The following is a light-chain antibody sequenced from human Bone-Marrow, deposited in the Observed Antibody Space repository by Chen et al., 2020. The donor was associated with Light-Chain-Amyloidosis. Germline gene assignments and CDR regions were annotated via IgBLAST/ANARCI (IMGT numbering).Light chain of an antibody. CDR3: QQYGTSPLT. J-gene: IGKJ4*01. V-gene: IGKV3-20*01. CDR1: QTISSHY. Sequence: EIVLTQAPRTLSLSPGEGANRSCRASQTISSHYLTWYQQKFGQAPRLLSYGSSSRATGIPDRFTGSGSGTDFTLTINRLEPEDFAMYYCQQYGTSPLTFGGGTKVEIK. CDR2: GSS.